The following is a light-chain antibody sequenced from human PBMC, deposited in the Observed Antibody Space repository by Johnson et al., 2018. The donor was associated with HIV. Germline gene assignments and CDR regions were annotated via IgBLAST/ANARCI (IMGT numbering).Light chain of an antibody. CDR1: SSNIENNY. V-gene: IGLV1-51*02. J-gene: IGLJ1*01. CDR3: GTWDSSLSAYV. CDR2: ENN. Sequence: QSVLTQPPSVSAPPGQKVTISCSGSSSNIENNYVSWYQQLPETAPKLLIYENNKRPSGIPDRFSGSKSGTSATLGVTGLKTGDEADYFCGTWDSSLSAYVFGTGTKVTVL.